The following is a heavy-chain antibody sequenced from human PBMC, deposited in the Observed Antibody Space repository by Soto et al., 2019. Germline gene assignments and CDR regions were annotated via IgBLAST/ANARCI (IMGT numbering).Heavy chain of an antibody. J-gene: IGHJ4*02. D-gene: IGHD3-10*01. V-gene: IGHV4-61*08. CDR2: INHSGRT. CDR3: ATGLDLNGSGSPDLNGH. Sequence: QVLLQESDPGLVKPSETLSLTCTVSGASVGSGGFYWSWIRQPPGRGLGWIGNINHSGRTNYNPPLKGRATISGDRSKKQLSLKLSSVTAAATAVYYCATGLDLNGSGSPDLNGHWGKGTLVTVSS. CDR1: GASVGSGGFY.